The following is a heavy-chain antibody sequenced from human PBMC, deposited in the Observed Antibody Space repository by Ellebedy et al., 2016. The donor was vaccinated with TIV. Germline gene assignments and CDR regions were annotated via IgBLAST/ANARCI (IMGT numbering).Heavy chain of an antibody. CDR2: ISSSSSST. V-gene: IGHV3-48*01. D-gene: IGHD5-24*01. CDR1: GFTFSSYS. CDR3: AKDLGRWLQYFDC. Sequence: GESLKISCAASGFTFSSYSINWVRQAPGKGLEWVSYISSSSSSTYYADSVKGRFTISRDNSKNTLYLQMNSLRVEDTAVYSCAKDLGRWLQYFDCWGQGTLVTVSS. J-gene: IGHJ4*02.